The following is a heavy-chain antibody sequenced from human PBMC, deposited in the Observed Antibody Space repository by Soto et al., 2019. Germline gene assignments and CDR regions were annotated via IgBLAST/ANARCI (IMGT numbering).Heavy chain of an antibody. CDR3: ARSGHIFAGVF. D-gene: IGHD3-16*01. J-gene: IGHJ4*02. CDR2: LHYSGSA. CDR1: GASMNDYY. Sequence: SETLSLTCTVSGASMNDYYGSWIRQSPGKGLERIGYLHYSGSANYNPSLKSRVTISMDTSKNQFSLKLSSVTAADTAIYYCARSGHIFAGVFWGQGILVTVSS. V-gene: IGHV4-59*12.